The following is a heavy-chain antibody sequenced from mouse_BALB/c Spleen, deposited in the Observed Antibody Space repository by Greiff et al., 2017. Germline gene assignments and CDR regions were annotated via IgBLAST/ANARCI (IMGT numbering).Heavy chain of an antibody. CDR3: ARERNYRYDDY. Sequence: DVKLVESGGGLVKPGGSLKLSCAASGFTFSSYAMSWVRQTPEKRLEWVASISSGGSTYYPDSVKGRFTISRDNARNILYLQMSSLRSEDKAMYYCARERNYRYDDYWGQGTTLTVSS. D-gene: IGHD2-14*01. CDR1: GFTFSSYA. CDR2: ISSGGST. V-gene: IGHV5-6-5*01. J-gene: IGHJ2*01.